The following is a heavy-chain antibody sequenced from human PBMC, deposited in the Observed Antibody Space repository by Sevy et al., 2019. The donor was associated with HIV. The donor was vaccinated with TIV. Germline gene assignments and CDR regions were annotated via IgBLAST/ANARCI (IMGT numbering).Heavy chain of an antibody. Sequence: SETLSLTCAVSGGSFSSDGYSWSWIRQPPGKGLVWIGYIYYSGSTNYNPSLKSRVTISVDTSKHQFSLKLSSVTAADTAVYYCARGQYSYGYWREFDYWGQGTLVTVSS. V-gene: IGHV4-61*08. CDR2: IYYSGST. CDR3: ARGQYSYGYWREFDY. D-gene: IGHD5-18*01. CDR1: GGSFSSDGYS. J-gene: IGHJ4*02.